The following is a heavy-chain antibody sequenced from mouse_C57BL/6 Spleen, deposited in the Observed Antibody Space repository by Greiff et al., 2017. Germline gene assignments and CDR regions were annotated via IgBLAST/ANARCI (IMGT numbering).Heavy chain of an antibody. Sequence: QVQLQQSGAELVKPGASVKISCKASGYAFSSYWMNWVKQRPGKGLEWIGQIYPGDGDTNYNGKFKGKATLTADKSSSTAYMQLSSLTSEDSAVYFGARPPQLTGTAWFAYWGQGTLVTVSA. D-gene: IGHD4-1*01. J-gene: IGHJ3*01. CDR2: IYPGDGDT. V-gene: IGHV1-80*01. CDR1: GYAFSSYW. CDR3: ARPPQLTGTAWFAY.